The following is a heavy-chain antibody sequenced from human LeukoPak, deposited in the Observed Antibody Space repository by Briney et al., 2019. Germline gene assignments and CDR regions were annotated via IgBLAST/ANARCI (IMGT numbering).Heavy chain of an antibody. J-gene: IGHJ6*02. V-gene: IGHV3-13*01. D-gene: IGHD5-12*01. CDR2: LGTTGDT. CDR1: GFAFSNYD. Sequence: GGSLRLSCAASGFAFSNYDFHWVRQVTGKRLEWVSGLGTTGDTYYPASVKGRFTISRENARNSLYLQMNSLRAGDTAVYYCVRVNWLHYSGMDVWGQGTTVTVSS. CDR3: VRVNWLHYSGMDV.